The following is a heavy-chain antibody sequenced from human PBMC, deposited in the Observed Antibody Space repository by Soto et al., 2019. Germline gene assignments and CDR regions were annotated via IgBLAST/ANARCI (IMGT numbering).Heavy chain of an antibody. CDR3: ARGRVTGTTAYYYYYGMDV. J-gene: IGHJ6*02. CDR1: GYTFTSYG. Sequence: ASVKVSCKASGYTFTSYGISWVRQAPGQGLEWMGWISAYNGNTNYAQKLQGRVTMTTDTSTSTAYMELRSLRSDDTAVYYCARGRVTGTTAYYYYYGMDVWGQGTTVTVSS. D-gene: IGHD1-20*01. V-gene: IGHV1-18*01. CDR2: ISAYNGNT.